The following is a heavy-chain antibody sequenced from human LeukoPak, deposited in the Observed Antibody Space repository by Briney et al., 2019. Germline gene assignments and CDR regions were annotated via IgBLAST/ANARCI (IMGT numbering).Heavy chain of an antibody. CDR1: GFTFSSYA. D-gene: IGHD3-3*01. Sequence: GGSLRLSCAASGFTFSSYAMSWVRQAPGKGLEWVSAISGSGGSTYYADSVEGRFTISRDNSKNTLYLQMNSLRAEDTAVYYCTIFGVVPHYYYYGMDVWGQGTTVTVSS. V-gene: IGHV3-23*01. J-gene: IGHJ6*02. CDR3: TIFGVVPHYYYYGMDV. CDR2: ISGSGGST.